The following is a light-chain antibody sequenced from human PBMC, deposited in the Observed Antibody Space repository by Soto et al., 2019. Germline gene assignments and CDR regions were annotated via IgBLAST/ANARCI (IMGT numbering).Light chain of an antibody. V-gene: IGLV3-21*04. CDR1: NIGSKS. Sequence: SYERTQPPSVSVAPGKTARDTCGGNNIGSKSVHWYQQKPGQAPVLVIYYDSDRPSGIPERFSGSNSGNTATLTISRVEAGDEADYYCQVWDSSSDHVVFGGATKVTVL. CDR2: YDS. CDR3: QVWDSSSDHVV. J-gene: IGLJ2*01.